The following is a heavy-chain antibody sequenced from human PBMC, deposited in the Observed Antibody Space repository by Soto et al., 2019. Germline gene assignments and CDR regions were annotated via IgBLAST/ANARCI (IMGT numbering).Heavy chain of an antibody. D-gene: IGHD2-15*01. CDR1: GFTFSSYA. Sequence: GGSLRLSCAASGFTFSSYAMHWVRQAPGKGLEWVAVISYDGSNKYYADSVKGRFTISRDNSKNTLYLQMNSLRAEDTAVYYCARVECSGGSCWGHYYYYGMDVWGQGTTVTSP. CDR3: ARVECSGGSCWGHYYYYGMDV. J-gene: IGHJ6*02. V-gene: IGHV3-30-3*01. CDR2: ISYDGSNK.